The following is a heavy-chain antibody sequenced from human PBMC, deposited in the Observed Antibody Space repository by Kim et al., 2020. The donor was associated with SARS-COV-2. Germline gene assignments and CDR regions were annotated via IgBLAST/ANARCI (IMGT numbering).Heavy chain of an antibody. J-gene: IGHJ5*02. V-gene: IGHV3-23*01. CDR1: GFTFSSYA. D-gene: IGHD5-12*01. Sequence: GGSLRLSCAASGFTFSSYAMSWVRQAPGKGLEWVSAISGSGGRTDYAASVKGRFTISRDNSKNTLYLQMNSLRAEDTAVYYCAKDQVATITGWFYPWGQGTLVTVSS. CDR3: AKDQVATITGWFYP. CDR2: ISGSGGRT.